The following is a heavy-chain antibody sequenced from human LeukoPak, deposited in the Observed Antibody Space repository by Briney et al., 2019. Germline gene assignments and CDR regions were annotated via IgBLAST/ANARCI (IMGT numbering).Heavy chain of an antibody. V-gene: IGHV3-21*01. Sequence: GGSLRLSCAASGFTFSSHWMHWVRQAPGKGLEWVSSISSSSSYIYYADSVKGRFTISRDNAKNSLYLQMNSLRAEDTAVYYCARAKTYSGSYYDAFDIWGQGTMVTVSS. J-gene: IGHJ3*02. CDR1: GFTFSSHW. CDR3: ARAKTYSGSYYDAFDI. CDR2: ISSSSSYI. D-gene: IGHD1-26*01.